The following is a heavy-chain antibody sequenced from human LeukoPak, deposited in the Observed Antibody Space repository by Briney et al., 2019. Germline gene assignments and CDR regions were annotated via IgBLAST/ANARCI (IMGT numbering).Heavy chain of an antibody. D-gene: IGHD2-8*01. V-gene: IGHV3-7*01. CDR1: GFTFSSYW. J-gene: IGHJ6*02. CDR3: ARASNGYYYGMDV. CDR2: IKQDGSEK. Sequence: GGSLGLSCAASGFTFSSYWMSWVRQAPGKGLEWVANIKQDGSEKYYVDSVKGRFTISRDNAKNSLYLQMNSLRAEDTAVYYCARASNGYYYGMDVWGQGTTVTVSS.